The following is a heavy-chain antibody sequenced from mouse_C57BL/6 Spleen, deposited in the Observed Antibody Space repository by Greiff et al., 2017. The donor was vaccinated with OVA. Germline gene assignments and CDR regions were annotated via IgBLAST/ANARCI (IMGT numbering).Heavy chain of an antibody. CDR1: GYAFSSYW. D-gene: IGHD1-1*01. Sequence: QVQLQQSGAELVKPGASVKISCKASGYAFSSYWMNWVKQRPGKGLERIGQIYPGDGDTNYNGKFKGKATLTADKSSSTAYMQLSSLTSEDSAVYFCARVITTVVAPYDYAMDYWGQGTSVTVTS. V-gene: IGHV1-80*01. CDR3: ARVITTVVAPYDYAMDY. J-gene: IGHJ4*01. CDR2: IYPGDGDT.